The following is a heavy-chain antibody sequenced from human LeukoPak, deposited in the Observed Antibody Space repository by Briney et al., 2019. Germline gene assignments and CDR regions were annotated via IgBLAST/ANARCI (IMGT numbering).Heavy chain of an antibody. CDR2: ITKSGDQT. J-gene: IGHJ3*02. CDR1: GITFSNSA. CDR3: VKSAGKDGYRDVFDI. V-gene: IGHV3-23*01. Sequence: GGSPRLSCVPSGITFSNSALSWVRQAPGKGLEWVSTITKSGDQTYYADSVRGLFTISRDNSKNTLYLQMNSLRAEDTAVYHCVKSAGKDGYRDVFDIWGQGTVVTVSS. D-gene: IGHD5-24*01.